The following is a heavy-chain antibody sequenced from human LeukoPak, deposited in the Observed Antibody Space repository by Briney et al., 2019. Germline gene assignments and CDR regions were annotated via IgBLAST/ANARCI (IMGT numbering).Heavy chain of an antibody. CDR1: GGSISSYY. CDR2: MFYSGST. CDR3: ARDGYSSGRPRYFQH. Sequence: SSETLSLTCSVSGGSISSYYWSWIRQPPGKGLEWIGYMFYSGSTNYNPPLRSRVMMSVDTSKNQFSLKLSSVTAADTAVYYCARDGYSSGRPRYFQHWGQGTLVTVSS. J-gene: IGHJ1*01. D-gene: IGHD6-19*01. V-gene: IGHV4-59*01.